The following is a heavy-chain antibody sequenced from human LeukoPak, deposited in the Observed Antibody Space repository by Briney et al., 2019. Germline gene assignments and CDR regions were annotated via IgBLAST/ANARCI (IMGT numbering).Heavy chain of an antibody. CDR3: ARKSRYCSSTSCYADNWFDP. V-gene: IGHV3-23*01. CDR1: GFTFSSYA. J-gene: IGHJ5*02. D-gene: IGHD2-2*01. CDR2: ISGSGGST. Sequence: QSGGSLRLSCAASGFTFSSYAMSWVRQAPGKGLEWVSAISGSGGSTYYADSVKGRFTISRDNSKNTLYLQMNSLRAEDTAVYYCARKSRYCSSTSCYADNWFDPWGQGTLVTVSS.